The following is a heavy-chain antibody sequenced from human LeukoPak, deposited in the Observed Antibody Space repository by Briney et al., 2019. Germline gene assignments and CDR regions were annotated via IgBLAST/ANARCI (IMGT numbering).Heavy chain of an antibody. CDR1: GFTFSSYG. Sequence: TGGSLRLSCAASGFTFSSYGMHWVRQAPGKGLEWVAFIRYDGSNKYYADSVKGRFTISRDNSKNTLYLQMNSLRAEDTAVYYCAKDTGPVGARYAFDIWGQGTMVTVSS. D-gene: IGHD1-26*01. CDR2: IRYDGSNK. J-gene: IGHJ3*02. V-gene: IGHV3-30*02. CDR3: AKDTGPVGARYAFDI.